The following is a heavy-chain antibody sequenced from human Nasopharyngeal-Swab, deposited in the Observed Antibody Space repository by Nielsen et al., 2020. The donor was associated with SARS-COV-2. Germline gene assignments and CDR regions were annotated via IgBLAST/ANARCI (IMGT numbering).Heavy chain of an antibody. Sequence: ASVKVSCKASGYTFRNNGISWVRQAPGKGLEWIGWITINDKKTDYAQKFKGRVTTTADTSTNTVFMELKSLRHDDTAVYFCAREDNTSPDLPLDYWGQGTLVTVSS. CDR3: AREDNTSPDLPLDY. J-gene: IGHJ4*02. CDR2: ITINDKKT. D-gene: IGHD1-14*01. V-gene: IGHV1-18*04. CDR1: GYTFRNNG.